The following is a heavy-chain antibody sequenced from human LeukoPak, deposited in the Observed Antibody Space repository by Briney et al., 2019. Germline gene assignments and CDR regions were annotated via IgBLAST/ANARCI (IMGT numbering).Heavy chain of an antibody. CDR1: GFTFSSYG. CDR2: IWYDGSNK. V-gene: IGHV3-33*01. Sequence: PGGSLRLSCAASGFTFSSYGMHWVRQAPGKGLEWVAVIWYDGSNKYYADSVKGRFTISRDNSKNTLYLQMNSLRSDDTAVYYCARGDSGYDYGFDNWGQGTLVTVSS. J-gene: IGHJ4*02. CDR3: ARGDSGYDYGFDN. D-gene: IGHD5-12*01.